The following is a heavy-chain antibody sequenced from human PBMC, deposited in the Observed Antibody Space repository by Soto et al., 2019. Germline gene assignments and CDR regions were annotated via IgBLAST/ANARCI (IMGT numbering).Heavy chain of an antibody. CDR1: GYTLTELS. D-gene: IGHD1-1*01. V-gene: IGHV1-24*01. CDR3: ATASEMKTTATPYYYGMDV. Sequence: ASVKVSCKVSGYTLTELSMHWVRQAPGKGLEGMGGFDPEDGETIYAQKFQGRVTMTEDTPTDTAYMELSSLRSEDTAVYYCATASEMKTTATPYYYGMDVWGQGPTVTVSS. J-gene: IGHJ6*02. CDR2: FDPEDGET.